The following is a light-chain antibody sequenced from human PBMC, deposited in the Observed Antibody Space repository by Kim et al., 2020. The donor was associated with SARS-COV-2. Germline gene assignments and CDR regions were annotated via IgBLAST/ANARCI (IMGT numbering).Light chain of an antibody. J-gene: IGKJ3*01. V-gene: IGKV1-39*01. CDR2: AAS. CDR3: QQTYISPFT. Sequence: TSVGDTVTSTCRTSQNINSHLNWYHQKPGRAPKLLIYAASTLQGGVPSRFSGSGSETDFTLTISSLQPEDFATYFCQQTYISPFTFGPGTKVDIK. CDR1: QNINSH.